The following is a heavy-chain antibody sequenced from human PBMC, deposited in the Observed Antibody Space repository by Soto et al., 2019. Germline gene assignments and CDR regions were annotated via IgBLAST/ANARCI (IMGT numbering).Heavy chain of an antibody. D-gene: IGHD3-22*01. J-gene: IGHJ4*02. CDR2: IVVGSGNT. Sequence: QMQLVQSGPEVKKPGTSVKVSCKASGFTFTSSAVQWVRQARGQRLEWIGWIVVGSGNTNYAQKFQERVTITRDMXTSTAYMVLSSLRSEDTAVYYCAADGDSIYWYFDYWGQGTLVTVSS. CDR1: GFTFTSSA. CDR3: AADGDSIYWYFDY. V-gene: IGHV1-58*01.